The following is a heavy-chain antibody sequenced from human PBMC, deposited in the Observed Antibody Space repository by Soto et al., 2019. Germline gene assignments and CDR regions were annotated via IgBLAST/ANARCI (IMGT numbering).Heavy chain of an antibody. CDR1: GFTLSAHT. CDR3: ARGHCSRTSCYTGGYYYYTMDV. CDR2: ISSDSRYI. D-gene: IGHD2-2*01. J-gene: IGHJ6*02. V-gene: IGHV3-21*01. Sequence: GGSLRLSCAASGFTLSAHTMNWVRQAPGKGLEWGSSISSDSRYIYYADSVKGRFTISRDNARNSLDLQMNNLRAEDTAVYHCARGHCSRTSCYTGGYYYYTMDVWGQGTTVTVSS.